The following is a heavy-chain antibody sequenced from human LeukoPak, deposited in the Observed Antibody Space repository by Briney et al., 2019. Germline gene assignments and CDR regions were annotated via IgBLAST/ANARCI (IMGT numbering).Heavy chain of an antibody. D-gene: IGHD3-22*01. V-gene: IGHV3-9*01. CDR1: GFTFDDYA. Sequence: GGSLRLSCAASGFTFDDYAMHWVRQAPGKGLEWVSGISWNSGSIGYADSVKGRFTISRDNAKNSLYLQMNSLRAEDTAVYYCARETFLYYDSSGYPHYWGQGTLVTVSS. CDR3: ARETFLYYDSSGYPHY. CDR2: ISWNSGSI. J-gene: IGHJ4*02.